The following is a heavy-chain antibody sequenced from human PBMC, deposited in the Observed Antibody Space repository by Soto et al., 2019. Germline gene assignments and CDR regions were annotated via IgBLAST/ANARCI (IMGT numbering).Heavy chain of an antibody. J-gene: IGHJ4*02. CDR2: IYYSGST. V-gene: IGHV4-59*01. CDR1: GGSISSYY. Sequence: SETLSLTCTVSGGSISSYYWSWIRQPPGKGLEWIGYIYYSGSTNYNPSLKSRVTISVDTSKNQFSLKLSSVTAADTAVYYCARYSSSWAFDYWGQGTLVTVSS. CDR3: ARYSSSWAFDY. D-gene: IGHD6-13*01.